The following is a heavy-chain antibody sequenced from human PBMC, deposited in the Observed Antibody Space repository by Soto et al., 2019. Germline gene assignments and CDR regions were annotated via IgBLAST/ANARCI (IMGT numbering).Heavy chain of an antibody. CDR1: GFTFSSYA. CDR3: AKEFAIFGVVNNYFDY. D-gene: IGHD3-3*01. J-gene: IGHJ4*02. V-gene: IGHV3-23*01. CDR2: ISGSGGST. Sequence: GGSLRLSCAASGFTFSSYAMSWVRQAPGKGLEWVSAISGSGGSTYYADSVKGRFTISRDNSKNTLYLQMNSLRAEDTAVYYCAKEFAIFGVVNNYFDYWGQGTLVTVSS.